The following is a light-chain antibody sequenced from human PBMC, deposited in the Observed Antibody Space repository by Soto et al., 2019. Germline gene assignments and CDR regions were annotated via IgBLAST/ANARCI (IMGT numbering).Light chain of an antibody. Sequence: IVLTQSPITLSLSPGETATLSCRASRSVSSNLAWYQHRPGQAPRLLIYAASARATGVPARFSGSGSGTDYILTISSLQSEDSAVYYCQQNIMWPHYTFGQGTKLEIK. CDR1: RSVSSN. CDR3: QQNIMWPHYT. CDR2: AAS. V-gene: IGKV3-15*01. J-gene: IGKJ2*01.